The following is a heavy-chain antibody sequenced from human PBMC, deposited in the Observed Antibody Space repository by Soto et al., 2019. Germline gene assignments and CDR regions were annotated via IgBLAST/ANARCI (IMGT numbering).Heavy chain of an antibody. CDR1: VYTFTSNY. J-gene: IGHJ6*02. CDR3: AIASFLELRFFDWFHSLSYVMDF. V-gene: IGHV1-46*01. CDR2: INPSGGST. D-gene: IGHD3-9*01. Sequence: ASVKLSCKASVYTFTSNYMHWVRQAPGQGLEWMGIINPSGGSTSYAQKFQGRVTMTRDTSTSTVYMELSSLRSEDTAVYYCAIASFLELRFFDWFHSLSYVMDFCGQGTSVPVSS.